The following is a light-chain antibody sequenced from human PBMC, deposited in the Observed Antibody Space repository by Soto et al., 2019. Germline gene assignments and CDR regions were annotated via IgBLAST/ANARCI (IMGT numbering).Light chain of an antibody. CDR3: QKYISAPFT. Sequence: DLQMTQSPSSLSASVGDRVTITCRATQGISNYLAWYQQKPGKVPKLLIYAASTLQSGVPSRFSGSGSGTDFTLTINSLQPEDVATYYCQKYISAPFTFGPGTNVDLK. V-gene: IGKV1-27*01. J-gene: IGKJ3*01. CDR1: QGISNY. CDR2: AAS.